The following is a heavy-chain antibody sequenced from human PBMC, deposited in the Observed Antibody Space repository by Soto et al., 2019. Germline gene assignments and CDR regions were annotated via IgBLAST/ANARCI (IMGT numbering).Heavy chain of an antibody. J-gene: IGHJ3*02. CDR1: NASISSRKW. CDR2: IYHSGSI. D-gene: IGHD3-10*01. Sequence: QVQLQESGPGLVKPSGTLSLTCTVSNASISSRKWRTWVRQTPGKGLEWIGEIYHSGSINHNPSLKSRVTMSVDKSNNQFSLKMTSVTAADPAVYYCASKFGELLADAFDIWGQGTVVTVSS. V-gene: IGHV4-4*02. CDR3: ASKFGELLADAFDI.